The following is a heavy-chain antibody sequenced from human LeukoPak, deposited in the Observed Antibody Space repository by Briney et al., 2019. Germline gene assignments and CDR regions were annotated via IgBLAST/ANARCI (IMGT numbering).Heavy chain of an antibody. CDR1: GFTFSSYW. D-gene: IGHD6-13*01. Sequence: PGGSLRLSCAASGFTFSSYWMHWVRQAPGKGLVWVSRINSDGSGTSYADSVKGRFTISRDNAKNTLYLQMNSLRAEDTAVYYCARFNHQQLVRDAFDIWGQGTMVTVSS. J-gene: IGHJ3*02. CDR3: ARFNHQQLVRDAFDI. V-gene: IGHV3-74*01. CDR2: INSDGSGT.